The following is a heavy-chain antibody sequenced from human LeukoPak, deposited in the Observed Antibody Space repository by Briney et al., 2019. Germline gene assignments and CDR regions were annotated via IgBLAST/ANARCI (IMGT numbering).Heavy chain of an antibody. CDR3: ARDGEDIVVVPADNDY. D-gene: IGHD2-2*01. V-gene: IGHV1-18*01. J-gene: IGHJ4*02. CDR2: ISAYNGNT. CDR1: GYTFTSYG. Sequence: ASVKVSCKASGYTFTSYGISWALQAPGQGLEWMGWISAYNGNTNYAQKLQGRVTMTTDTSTSTAYMELRSLRSDDTAVYYCARDGEDIVVVPADNDYWGQGTLVTVSS.